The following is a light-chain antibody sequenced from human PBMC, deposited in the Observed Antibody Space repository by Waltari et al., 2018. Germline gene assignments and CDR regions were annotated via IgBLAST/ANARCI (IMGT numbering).Light chain of an antibody. CDR1: QTVETW. Sequence: DIQMTQSPSTLSASTGDSVTITCRASQTVETWLAWYQQKPGRPPTFLIHKASTLETGVPSRVRGSGSGTEVTLTINGLQVDDFATYYCQQYNFDPWTFGQGTRVEIK. CDR3: QQYNFDPWT. J-gene: IGKJ1*01. CDR2: KAS. V-gene: IGKV1-5*03.